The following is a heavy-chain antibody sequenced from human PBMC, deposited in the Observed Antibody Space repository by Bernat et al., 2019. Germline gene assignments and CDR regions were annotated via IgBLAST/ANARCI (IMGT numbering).Heavy chain of an antibody. V-gene: IGHV5-10-1*01. Sequence: EVQLVQSGAEVKKPGESLRISCKGSGYSFTSYWISWVRQMPGKGLEWMGRIDPSDSYTNYSPSFQGHVTISADKSISTAYLQWSSLKASDTAMYYCATLRDYDILTGYPYYFDYGGQGTLVTVSS. CDR2: IDPSDSYT. CDR3: ATLRDYDILTGYPYYFDY. J-gene: IGHJ4*02. CDR1: GYSFTSYW. D-gene: IGHD3-9*01.